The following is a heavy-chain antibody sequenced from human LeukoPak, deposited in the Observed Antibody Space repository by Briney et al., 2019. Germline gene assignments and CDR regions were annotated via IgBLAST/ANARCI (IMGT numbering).Heavy chain of an antibody. J-gene: IGHJ4*02. D-gene: IGHD6-19*01. Sequence: PGGSLRLSCVASGFTFSSSSMSWVRQAPGKGLEWVSVISGSGGSTDYADSVKGRFTISRDNSKNTLYLQINSLRAEDTAVYYCAKGSGWYVWGQGTLVTVSS. CDR3: AKGSGWYV. V-gene: IGHV3-23*01. CDR1: GFTFSSSS. CDR2: ISGSGGST.